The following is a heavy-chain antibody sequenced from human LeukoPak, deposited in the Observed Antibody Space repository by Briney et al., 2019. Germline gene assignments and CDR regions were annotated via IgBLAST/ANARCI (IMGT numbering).Heavy chain of an antibody. J-gene: IGHJ4*02. D-gene: IGHD5-24*01. CDR1: GDSISHYF. CDR2: IDISGST. CDR3: ARDRGDGYNFGD. V-gene: IGHV4-4*07. Sequence: SETLSLTCTVSGDSISHYFWSWIRQPAGKGLEWIGCIDISGSTNYNPSLKSRVTMSVDTSENQFSLKLSSVTAADTAVYYCARDRGDGYNFGDWGQGTLVTVSS.